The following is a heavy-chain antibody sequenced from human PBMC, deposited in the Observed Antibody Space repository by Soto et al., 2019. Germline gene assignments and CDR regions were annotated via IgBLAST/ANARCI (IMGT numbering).Heavy chain of an antibody. V-gene: IGHV6-1*01. CDR2: TYYRSKGYY. D-gene: IGHD3-10*02. CDR1: VDSVTGNTAG. J-gene: IGHJ6*02. CDR3: ASGTFVRGAYYVHF. Sequence: PSPTGSLACVISVDSVTGNTAGWNWIRQSPSRGLEWLGRTYYRSKGYYDYSGSVKGRITINPDTSRNQFSLQLKSVSPEDTAVYYCASGTFVRGAYYVHFWGQGTTVTVSS.